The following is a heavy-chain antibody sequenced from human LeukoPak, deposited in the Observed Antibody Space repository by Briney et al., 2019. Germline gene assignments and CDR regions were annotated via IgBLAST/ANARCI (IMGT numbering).Heavy chain of an antibody. V-gene: IGHV3-74*01. J-gene: IGHJ4*02. CDR3: ASLNHYYDSSC. CDR2: INSDGSST. Sequence: PGGSLRLSCAASGFTFSSYAMNWVRQAPGKGLVWVSRINSDGSSTSYADSVKGRFTISRDNAKNTLYLQMNSLRAEDTAVYYCASLNHYYDSSCWGQGTLVTVSS. D-gene: IGHD3-22*01. CDR1: GFTFSSYA.